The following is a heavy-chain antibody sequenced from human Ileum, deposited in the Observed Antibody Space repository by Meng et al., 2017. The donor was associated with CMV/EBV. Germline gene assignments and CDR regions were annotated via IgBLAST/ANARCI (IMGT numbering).Heavy chain of an antibody. CDR1: GFTFSDHY. D-gene: IGHD3-16*01. Sequence: GGSLRLSCAASGFTFSDHYMGWIRQAPGKGLEWVSYISSGGTATYYADSVKGRFTVSRDNAKNSLYLQMNSLRVDDTTIYYCARVLRIRYGPPDVWGQGTTVTVSS. V-gene: IGHV3-11*01. CDR2: ISSGGTAT. CDR3: ARVLRIRYGPPDV. J-gene: IGHJ6*02.